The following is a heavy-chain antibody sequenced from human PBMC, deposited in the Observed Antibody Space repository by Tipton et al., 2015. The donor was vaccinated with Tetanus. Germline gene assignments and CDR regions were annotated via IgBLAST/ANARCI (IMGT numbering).Heavy chain of an antibody. CDR1: GFTFSDYY. CDR3: AREGYCSGGSCCYYYYGMDV. J-gene: IGHJ6*02. D-gene: IGHD2-15*01. CDR2: ISSSSSYT. Sequence: SLRLSCAASGFTFSDYYMSWIRQAPGKGLEWVSYISSSSSYTNYADSVKGRFTISRDNAKNSLYLQMNSLRAEDTAVYYCAREGYCSGGSCCYYYYGMDVWGQGTPVTVSS. V-gene: IGHV3-11*06.